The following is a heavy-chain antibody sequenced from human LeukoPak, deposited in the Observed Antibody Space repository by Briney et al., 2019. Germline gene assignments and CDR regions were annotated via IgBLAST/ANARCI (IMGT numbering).Heavy chain of an antibody. D-gene: IGHD3-3*01. CDR3: ARIPRFGVVNAC. CDR1: GGSISSSSYY. Sequence: SETLSLTXTVSGGSISSSSYYWGWIRQPPGNGLEWIGSIYYSGSTYYNPSLKSRVTISVDTSKNQFSLKLSSVTAADTAVYYCARIPRFGVVNACWGQGTLVTVSS. J-gene: IGHJ4*02. CDR2: IYYSGST. V-gene: IGHV4-39*01.